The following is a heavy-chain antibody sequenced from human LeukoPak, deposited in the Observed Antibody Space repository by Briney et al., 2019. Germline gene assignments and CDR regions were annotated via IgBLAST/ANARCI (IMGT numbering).Heavy chain of an antibody. CDR1: GGTFSSYA. J-gene: IGHJ4*02. V-gene: IGHV1-69*05. D-gene: IGHD6-13*01. Sequence: SVKVSCKASGGTFSSYAISWVRQAPGQGLEWMGGIIPIFGTANYAQKFQGRVTITTDESTSTSYMELSSLRSEDTAVYYCASSLPGIAAAGNAYWGQGTLVTVSS. CDR2: IIPIFGTA. CDR3: ASSLPGIAAAGNAY.